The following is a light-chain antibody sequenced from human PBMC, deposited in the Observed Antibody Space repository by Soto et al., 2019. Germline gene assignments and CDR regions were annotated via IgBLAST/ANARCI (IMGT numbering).Light chain of an antibody. J-gene: IGLJ1*01. CDR3: NSYTSSTSLPYV. V-gene: IGLV1-40*01. CDR1: SSNIGAGYD. Sequence: QSVLTQPPSVSGAPGQRVTISCTGSSSNIGAGYDVHWYQQLPGTAPKLLIYGNTNRPSGVPDRFSGSKSGTSASLAITGLQAEDEADYYCNSYTSSTSLPYVFGTGTQLTVL. CDR2: GNT.